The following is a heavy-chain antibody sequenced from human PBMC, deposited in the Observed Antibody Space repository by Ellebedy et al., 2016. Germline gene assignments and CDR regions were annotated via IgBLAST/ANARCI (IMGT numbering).Heavy chain of an antibody. CDR1: GFTFSSYG. J-gene: IGHJ3*02. CDR3: ARREAFDI. CDR2: ISYDGSNK. Sequence: GGSLRLXCAASGFTFSSYGMHWVRQAPGKGLEWVAVISYDGSNKYYADSVKGRFTISRDNSKNTLYLQMNSLRAEDTAVYYCARREAFDIWGQGTMVTVSS. V-gene: IGHV3-30*03.